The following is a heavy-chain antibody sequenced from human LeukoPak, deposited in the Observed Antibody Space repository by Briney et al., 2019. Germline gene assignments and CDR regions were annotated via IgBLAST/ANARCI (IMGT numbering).Heavy chain of an antibody. CDR3: AKRWYYGPGYGMDV. CDR1: GFTFSSYA. D-gene: IGHD3-10*01. J-gene: IGHJ6*02. V-gene: IGHV3-23*01. CDR2: ISGSGGST. Sequence: GGSLRLSCAASGFTFSSYAMSWVRQAPGKGLEWVSAISGSGGSTYYADSVKGRFTISRDNSKNTLYLQMNSLRAEDTAVYYCAKRWYYGPGYGMDVWGQGTTVTVSS.